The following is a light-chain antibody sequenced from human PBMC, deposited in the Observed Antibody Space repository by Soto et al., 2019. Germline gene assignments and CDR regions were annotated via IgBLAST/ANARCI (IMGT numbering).Light chain of an antibody. J-gene: IGKJ1*01. CDR2: GAS. CDR1: QTVSSNF. V-gene: IGKV3-20*01. CDR3: QQYGSSGT. Sequence: EMVLTHSPDTLSVSPGERNSVSYGASQTVSSNFLAWYQQRPGQAPRLLIYGASSRAAGIPDRFSGSGSGTDFTLTISRLEPEDFAVYYCQQYGSSGTFGQGTKVDIK.